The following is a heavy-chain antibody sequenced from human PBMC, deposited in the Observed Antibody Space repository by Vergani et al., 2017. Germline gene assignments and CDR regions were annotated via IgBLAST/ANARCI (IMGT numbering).Heavy chain of an antibody. CDR1: GGSISSYY. V-gene: IGHV4-59*01. D-gene: IGHD4-11*01. Sequence: QVQLQESGPGLVKPSETLSLTCTVSGGSISSYYWSWIRQPPGKGLEWIGYIYYSGSTNYNPSLKSRVTISVDTSKNQFSLKLSSVTAADTAVYYCAGVXPGLHSRREGYYYYYMDVWGKGTTVTVSS. CDR2: IYYSGST. CDR3: AGVXPGLHSRREGYYYYYMDV. J-gene: IGHJ6*03.